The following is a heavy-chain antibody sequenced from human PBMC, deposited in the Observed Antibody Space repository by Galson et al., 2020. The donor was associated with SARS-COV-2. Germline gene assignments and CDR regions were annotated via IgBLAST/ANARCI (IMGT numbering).Heavy chain of an antibody. CDR2: IWFDGSEK. Sequence: GESLKISCAASGFTFNTHAMHWVRQAPGKGLEWVGYIWFDGSEKFYGDSVKGRFTISRDNSRNTVYLQMNSLRVDDTAVYYCATDPPNSGCRLDYWGQGTQVTVSA. D-gene: IGHD6-19*01. V-gene: IGHV3-30*02. CDR3: ATDPPNSGCRLDY. J-gene: IGHJ4*02. CDR1: GFTFNTHA.